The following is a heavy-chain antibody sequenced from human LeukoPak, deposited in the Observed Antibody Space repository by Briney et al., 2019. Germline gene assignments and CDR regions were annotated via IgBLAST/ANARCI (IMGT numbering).Heavy chain of an antibody. J-gene: IGHJ4*02. Sequence: PGGSLRLSCAASGFTFSSYEMNWVRQAPGKGLEWVSYISSSGSTIYYADSVKGRFTISRDNAKNSLYLQMNSLRAEDTAVYYCARESDEYVWGSYRYSRPVDYWGQGTLVTVSS. CDR3: ARESDEYVWGSYRYSRPVDY. CDR1: GFTFSSYE. D-gene: IGHD3-16*02. CDR2: ISSSGSTI. V-gene: IGHV3-48*03.